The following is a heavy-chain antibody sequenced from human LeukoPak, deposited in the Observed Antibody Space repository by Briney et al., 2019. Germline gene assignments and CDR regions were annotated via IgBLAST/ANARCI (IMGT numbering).Heavy chain of an antibody. Sequence: SETLSLTCTVSGDSISNYYWSWIRQPPGKELEWIGYIYSTGSTSYNPSLKSRVTISIDTSKNQFSLNLNSVAAADTAVYYCARAPILYYFDCWGQGTLVTVSS. V-gene: IGHV4-59*08. J-gene: IGHJ4*02. CDR2: IYSTGST. CDR3: ARAPILYYFDC. CDR1: GDSISNYY.